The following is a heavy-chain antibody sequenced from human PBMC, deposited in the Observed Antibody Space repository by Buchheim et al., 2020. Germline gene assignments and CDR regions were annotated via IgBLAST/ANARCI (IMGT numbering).Heavy chain of an antibody. CDR2: MSGSGGST. Sequence: EVHLLESGGDLVQPGGSLRLSCAASGFTFSSYAMSWVRQAPGKGLEWVSSMSGSGGSTYYADSVKGRFTISRDNSKNTLYLQMISLRAEDTAVYYRAKVVGSSGSGGYYYYGMDVWGQGTT. CDR1: GFTFSSYA. J-gene: IGHJ6*02. CDR3: AKVVGSSGSGGYYYYGMDV. V-gene: IGHV3-23*01. D-gene: IGHD6-19*01.